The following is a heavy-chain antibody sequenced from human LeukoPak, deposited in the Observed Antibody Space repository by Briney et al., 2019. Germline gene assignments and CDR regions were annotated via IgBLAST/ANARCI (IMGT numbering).Heavy chain of an antibody. J-gene: IGHJ3*02. CDR2: INPNGGST. Sequence: ASVKVSCKASGYTFTSYYMHWVRQAPGQGLEWMGIINPNGGSTSYAQKLQGRVTMTRDTSTSTAYMELSSLRSEDTAVYYCARKESGSYHDFDIWGQGTMVTVSS. CDR3: ARKESGSYHDFDI. CDR1: GYTFTSYY. V-gene: IGHV1-46*01. D-gene: IGHD3-10*01.